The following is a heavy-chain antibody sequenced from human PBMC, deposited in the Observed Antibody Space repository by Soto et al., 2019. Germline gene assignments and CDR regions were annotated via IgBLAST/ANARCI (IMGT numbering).Heavy chain of an antibody. CDR1: GGTFSSYA. V-gene: IGHV1-69*01. CDR3: ARVLSSTSGRWFDP. J-gene: IGHJ5*02. D-gene: IGHD2-2*01. Sequence: QVQLVQSGAEVKKPGSSVKVSCKASGGTFSSYAISWVRQAPGQGLEWMGGIIPIFGTANYAQKFQGRVKITAEESTSTAYMELSSLSSEDTAVYYCARVLSSTSGRWFDPWGQGTLVTVSS. CDR2: IIPIFGTA.